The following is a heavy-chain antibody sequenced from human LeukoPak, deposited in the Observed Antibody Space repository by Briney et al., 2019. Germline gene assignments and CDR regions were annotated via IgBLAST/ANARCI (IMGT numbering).Heavy chain of an antibody. CDR3: ARVPSTTHFDY. CDR2: IYYSGST. V-gene: IGHV4-30-4*01. Sequence: SQTLSLTCTVSGGSISSGDYYWSWIRQPPGKGLEWIGYIYYSGSTYYNPSLKSRVTISVDTSKYQFSLKLSSVTAADTAVYYCARVPSTTHFDYWGQGTLVTVSS. J-gene: IGHJ4*02. CDR1: GGSISSGDYY. D-gene: IGHD1-26*01.